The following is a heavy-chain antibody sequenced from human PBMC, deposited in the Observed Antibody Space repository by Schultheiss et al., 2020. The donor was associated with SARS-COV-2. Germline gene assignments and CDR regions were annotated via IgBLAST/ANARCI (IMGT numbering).Heavy chain of an antibody. CDR3: ARGPVPEASRANYYYGMDV. CDR1: GGTFSSYA. D-gene: IGHD2-2*01. J-gene: IGHJ6*02. V-gene: IGHV1-69*13. CDR2: IIPIFGTA. Sequence: SVKVPCKASGGTFSSYAISWVRQAPGQWLEWMGGIIPIFGTANYAQKFQGRVTITADESTSTAYMELSSLRSEDTAVYYCARGPVPEASRANYYYGMDVWGQGAAVTVSS.